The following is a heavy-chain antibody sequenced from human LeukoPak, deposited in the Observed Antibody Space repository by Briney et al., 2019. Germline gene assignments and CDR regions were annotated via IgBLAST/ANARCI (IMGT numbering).Heavy chain of an antibody. V-gene: IGHV3-7*01. Sequence: GGSLRLSCAASGFTFNTYWMNWVRQAPGKGLEWVADIKQDGSEKSYVDSVKGRFTISRDNAKNSLYLQMNSLRAEDTAVYYCARHGSRRGAWFDPSGQGTLVTVSS. CDR2: IKQDGSEK. CDR1: GFTFNTYW. D-gene: IGHD3-10*01. CDR3: ARHGSRRGAWFDP. J-gene: IGHJ5*02.